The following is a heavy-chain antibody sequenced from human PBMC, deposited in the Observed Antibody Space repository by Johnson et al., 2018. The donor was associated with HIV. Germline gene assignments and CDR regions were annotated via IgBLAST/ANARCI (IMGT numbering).Heavy chain of an antibody. V-gene: IGHV3-30*04. CDR2: ISYDGSNK. D-gene: IGHD1-26*01. Sequence: QVQLVESGGGVVQPGRSLRLSCAASGFTFSSYAMHWVRQAPGKGLEWVAVISYDGSNKYYADSVKGRFTISRDNAKNSLYLQMNSLRAEDTAVYYCALDPRIVGSHGEAFDIWCQGTMVTVSS. J-gene: IGHJ3*02. CDR3: ALDPRIVGSHGEAFDI. CDR1: GFTFSSYA.